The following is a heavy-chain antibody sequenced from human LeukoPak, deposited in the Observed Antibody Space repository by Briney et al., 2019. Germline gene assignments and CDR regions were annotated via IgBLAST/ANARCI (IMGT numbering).Heavy chain of an antibody. J-gene: IGHJ2*01. Sequence: ASVKVSCKASGYTFTGYYMHWVRQAPGQGLEWMGWMNPNSGNTGYAQKFQGRVTITRNTSISTAYMELSSLRSEDTAVYYCARKDGAGREWYFDLWGRGTLVTVSS. CDR2: MNPNSGNT. CDR3: ARKDGAGREWYFDL. V-gene: IGHV1-8*03. CDR1: GYTFTGYY. D-gene: IGHD3-10*01.